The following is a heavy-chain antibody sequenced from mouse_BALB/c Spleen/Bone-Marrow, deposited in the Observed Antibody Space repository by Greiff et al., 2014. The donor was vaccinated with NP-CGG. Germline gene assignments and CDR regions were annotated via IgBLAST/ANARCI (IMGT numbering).Heavy chain of an antibody. CDR2: IHPNSGNT. CDR1: GFTFTSSW. V-gene: IGHV1S130*01. CDR3: ARSYRFWYFDV. Sequence: QVQLQQPGSVLVRPGTSVNLSCKASGFTFTSSWMHWAKQRPGQGLEWIGDIHPNSGNTYYNEKFMGKATLTVDSSSSTAYVDLSSLTSEDSAVYFCARSYRFWYFDVWGAGTTVTVSS. J-gene: IGHJ1*01. D-gene: IGHD2-14*01.